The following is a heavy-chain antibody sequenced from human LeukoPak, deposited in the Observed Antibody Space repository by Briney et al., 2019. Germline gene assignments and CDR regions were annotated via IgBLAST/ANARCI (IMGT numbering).Heavy chain of an antibody. V-gene: IGHV3-20*01. D-gene: IGHD3-22*01. CDR3: ARNYYDSGGYYQEYYFDY. CDR2: INWNGGST. J-gene: IGHJ4*02. Sequence: GGSLRLSCAASGFTFSSYAMSWVRQAPGKGLEWVSGINWNGGSTGYADSVKGRFTISRDNAKNSLYLQMNSLRAEDTALYHCARNYYDSGGYYQEYYFDYWGQGTLVTVSS. CDR1: GFTFSSYA.